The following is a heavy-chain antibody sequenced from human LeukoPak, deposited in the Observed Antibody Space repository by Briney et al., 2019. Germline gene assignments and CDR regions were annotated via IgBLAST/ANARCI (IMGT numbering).Heavy chain of an antibody. CDR3: GRGAYGSYNWFDP. J-gene: IGHJ5*02. CDR2: TYYRSKWYY. D-gene: IGHD3-10*01. V-gene: IGHV6-1*01. Sequence: SQTLSLTCAISGSSVSSNSAAWNWIRQSPSRGLEWLGRTYYRSKWYYDYAVSVKSRITINPDTSKNQFSLQLNSLTPEDTAVYYCGRGAYGSYNWFDPWGQGTLVTVSS. CDR1: GSSVSSNSAA.